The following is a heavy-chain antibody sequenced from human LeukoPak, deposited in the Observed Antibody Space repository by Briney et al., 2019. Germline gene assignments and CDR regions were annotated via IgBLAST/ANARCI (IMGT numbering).Heavy chain of an antibody. J-gene: IGHJ6*02. CDR1: GFTFSSYA. D-gene: IGHD1-26*01. CDR3: ARVGANYYYYGMDV. Sequence: PGGSLGLSCAASGFTFSSYAMHWVRQAPGKGLEWVAVISYDGSNKYYADSVKGRFTISRDNSKNTLYLQMNSLRAEDTAVYYCARVGANYYYYGMDVWGQGTTVTVSS. CDR2: ISYDGSNK. V-gene: IGHV3-30*04.